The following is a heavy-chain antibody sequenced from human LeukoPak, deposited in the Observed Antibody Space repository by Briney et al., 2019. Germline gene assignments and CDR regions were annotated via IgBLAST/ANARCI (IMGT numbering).Heavy chain of an antibody. CDR1: GYTFTGYY. Sequence: ASVKVSCTASGYTFTGYYMHWVRQAPGQGLEWMGWINPNSGGTNYAQKFQGRVTMTRDTSISTAYMELSRLRSDDTAVYYCARVVVAATRIVAFDIWGQGTMVTVSS. V-gene: IGHV1-2*02. CDR3: ARVVVAATRIVAFDI. CDR2: INPNSGGT. J-gene: IGHJ3*02. D-gene: IGHD2-15*01.